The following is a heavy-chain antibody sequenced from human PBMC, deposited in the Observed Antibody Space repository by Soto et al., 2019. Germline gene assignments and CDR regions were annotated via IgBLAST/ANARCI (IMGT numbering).Heavy chain of an antibody. D-gene: IGHD1-1*01. Sequence: QVQLQESGPGLVKPSGTLSLTCAVSGGSISSSNWWSWVRQPPGKVLEWIGEIYHSGTTNYNPSLKRRVTISVDKSKDQFSLKLSSVTAADTAVYYCESLQRWRGDRDDYWGQGTLVTVSS. CDR3: ESLQRWRGDRDDY. CDR2: IYHSGTT. CDR1: GGSISSSNW. J-gene: IGHJ4*02. V-gene: IGHV4-4*02.